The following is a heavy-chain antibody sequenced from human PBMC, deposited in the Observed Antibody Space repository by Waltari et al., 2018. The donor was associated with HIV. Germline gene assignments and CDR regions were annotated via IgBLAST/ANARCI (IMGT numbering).Heavy chain of an antibody. CDR1: GFTFSSFW. Sequence: EVQLVESGGGLVQPGGSLRLSCAASGFTFSSFWIHWVRQAPGKGLVWVSRINGDETTTAYADSVKGRFTISRDNAKNTLYLQMNSLRAEDTALYYSVRDDPWDGKRFDYWGQGTLVTVSS. V-gene: IGHV3-74*01. CDR3: VRDDPWDGKRFDY. J-gene: IGHJ4*02. D-gene: IGHD1-26*01. CDR2: INGDETTT.